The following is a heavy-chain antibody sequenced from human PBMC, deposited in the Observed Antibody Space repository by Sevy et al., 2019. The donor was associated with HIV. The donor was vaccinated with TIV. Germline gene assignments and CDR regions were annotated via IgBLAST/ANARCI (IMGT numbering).Heavy chain of an antibody. Sequence: GGSLRRSCAAAGFSFRSYSMNWVRQAPGKGLEWASAISSSSSYIYYTDSVKGRFTISRDNAKNSLYLQMNSLRADDTAVYYCARWDADRGWYFDSWGQGTLVTVSS. V-gene: IGHV3-21*01. J-gene: IGHJ4*02. CDR2: ISSSSSYI. CDR3: ARWDADRGWYFDS. CDR1: GFSFRSYS. D-gene: IGHD1-26*01.